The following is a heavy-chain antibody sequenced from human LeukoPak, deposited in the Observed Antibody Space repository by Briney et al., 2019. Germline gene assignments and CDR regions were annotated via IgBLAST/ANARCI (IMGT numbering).Heavy chain of an antibody. Sequence: SQTLSLTCTVSGGSISSGSYYWSWIRQPAGKGLEWIGRIYTSGCTNYNPSLKSRVTISVDTSKNQFSLKLSSVTAADTAVYYCARGWGIFGYAFDIWGQGTMVTVSS. CDR1: GGSISSGSYY. CDR2: IYTSGCT. CDR3: ARGWGIFGYAFDI. J-gene: IGHJ3*02. D-gene: IGHD3-3*01. V-gene: IGHV4-61*02.